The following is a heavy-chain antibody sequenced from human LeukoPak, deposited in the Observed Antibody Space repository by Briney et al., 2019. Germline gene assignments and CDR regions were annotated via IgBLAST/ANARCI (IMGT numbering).Heavy chain of an antibody. D-gene: IGHD3-22*01. CDR1: GGSTSSYY. J-gene: IGHJ4*02. V-gene: IGHV4-59*01. CDR3: ARASKYYDSSGYYYFDY. Sequence: SETLSLTCTVSGGSTSSYYWSWIRQPPGKGLEWIGYIYYSGSTNYNPSLKSRVTISVDTSKNQFSLKLSSVTAADTAVYYCARASKYYDSSGYYYFDYWGQGTLVTVSS. CDR2: IYYSGST.